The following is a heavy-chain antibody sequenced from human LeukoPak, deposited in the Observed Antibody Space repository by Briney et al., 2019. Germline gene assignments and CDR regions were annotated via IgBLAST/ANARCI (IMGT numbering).Heavy chain of an antibody. CDR1: GYTFTSYG. Sequence: GASVKVSCKASGYTFTSYGISWVRQAPGQGLEWMGWISAYNGNANYAQNLQGRVTMTTDTSTSTAYMELRSLRPDDTAVYYCARDRGRDSSAYYPNWFDPWGQGTLVTVSS. CDR3: ARDRGRDSSAYYPNWFDP. D-gene: IGHD3-22*01. V-gene: IGHV1-18*01. CDR2: ISAYNGNA. J-gene: IGHJ5*02.